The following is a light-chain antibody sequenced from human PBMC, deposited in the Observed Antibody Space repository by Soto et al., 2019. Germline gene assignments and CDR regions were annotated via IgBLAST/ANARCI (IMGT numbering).Light chain of an antibody. Sequence: DIQMTQSPPSLAASVGDTVTITCRASQTVQNYVNWYQQKPGTAPKLLIFAASTLQSGVPSRFSGSGSGTDFSLTISSLQTEDFATYYCQQSKGAPPHTFGQGTKVEIK. CDR2: AAS. V-gene: IGKV1-39*01. CDR3: QQSKGAPPHT. J-gene: IGKJ2*01. CDR1: QTVQNY.